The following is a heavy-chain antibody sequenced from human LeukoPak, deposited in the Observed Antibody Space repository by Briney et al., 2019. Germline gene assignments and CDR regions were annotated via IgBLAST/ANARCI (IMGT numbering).Heavy chain of an antibody. CDR2: IYYSGST. Sequence: SETLTLTCTVSGGSISSYYWSWIRQPPGKGLEWIGYIYYSGSTNYNPSLKSRVTISVDTSKNQFSLKLSSVTAADTAVYYCARVLVADYYYYGMDVWGQGTTVTVSS. V-gene: IGHV4-59*01. J-gene: IGHJ6*02. CDR3: ARVLVADYYYYGMDV. CDR1: GGSISSYY. D-gene: IGHD5-12*01.